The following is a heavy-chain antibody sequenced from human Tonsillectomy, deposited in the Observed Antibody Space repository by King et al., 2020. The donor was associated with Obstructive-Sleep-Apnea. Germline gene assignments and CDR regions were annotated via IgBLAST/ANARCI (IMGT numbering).Heavy chain of an antibody. Sequence: VQLVESGGGLVKPGGSLRLSCAASGFTLSDYYMSWIRQAPGKGLEWVSYISSSYTYTHYADSVKGRFTISRDNAKNSIYLQMKSLRVEDTAVYYCARDSIVVEVAASDGMDVWGQGTTVTVS. CDR3: ARDSIVVEVAASDGMDV. J-gene: IGHJ6*02. V-gene: IGHV3-11*06. CDR2: ISSSYTYT. CDR1: GFTLSDYY. D-gene: IGHD2-15*01.